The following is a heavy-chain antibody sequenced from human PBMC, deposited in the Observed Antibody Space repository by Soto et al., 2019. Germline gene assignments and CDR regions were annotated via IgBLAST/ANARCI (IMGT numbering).Heavy chain of an antibody. V-gene: IGHV3-30-3*01. Sequence: GGSLRLSWAASGFTSSNFIFHCVRQAPGKGLEWVAMILHDGNNRYYAASVKGRFTISRDNSKNTLYLQMNSLRAEDSFVYYCANRATGTYFDHWGQGPLVTV. J-gene: IGHJ4*02. CDR2: ILHDGNNR. CDR3: ANRATGTYFDH. D-gene: IGHD1-1*01. CDR1: GFTSSNFI.